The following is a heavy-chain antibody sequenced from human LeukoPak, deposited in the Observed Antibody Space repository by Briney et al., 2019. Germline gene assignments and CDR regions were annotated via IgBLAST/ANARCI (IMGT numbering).Heavy chain of an antibody. D-gene: IGHD5-24*01. CDR1: GFSFNRYW. V-gene: IGHV3-74*01. CDR3: ARGGDGSNSLINY. J-gene: IGHJ4*02. CDR2: INSDGSTT. Sequence: PGGSLRLSCAASGFSFNRYWMHWVRQVPGKGPVWVSRINSDGSTTNYADSVKGRFTISRDNTKSTMYLQMNSLSVEDTAVYYCARGGDGSNSLINYWGQGTLVTVSS.